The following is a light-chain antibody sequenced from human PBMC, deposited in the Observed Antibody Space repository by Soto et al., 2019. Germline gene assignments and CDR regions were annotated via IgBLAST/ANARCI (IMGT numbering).Light chain of an antibody. V-gene: IGKV1-5*01. CDR2: AAS. CDR3: QQYGSSPET. J-gene: IGKJ1*01. CDR1: QSISSW. Sequence: AHRVTITCRASQSISSWLAWYQQKPGKAPKFLIYAASNLESGVPSRFSGSGSGTDFTLIISSLEPEDFAVYYCQQYGSSPETVGQGNKVDIK.